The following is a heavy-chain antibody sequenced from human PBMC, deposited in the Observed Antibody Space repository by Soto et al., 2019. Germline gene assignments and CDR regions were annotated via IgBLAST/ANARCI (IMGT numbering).Heavy chain of an antibody. CDR3: AKDGGYGDYGINWLDP. D-gene: IGHD4-17*01. CDR1: GIVFSAYA. J-gene: IGHJ5*02. CDR2: IRGSGDTT. Sequence: EVQLLESGGGLVQPGGSLRLSCAASGIVFSAYAMSWVRQAPGKGLEWVSGIRGSGDTTYYADSAKGRFTISRDNSKKTLFLQMNSLRAEDTAVYYCAKDGGYGDYGINWLDPWGQGTLGTVSS. V-gene: IGHV3-23*01.